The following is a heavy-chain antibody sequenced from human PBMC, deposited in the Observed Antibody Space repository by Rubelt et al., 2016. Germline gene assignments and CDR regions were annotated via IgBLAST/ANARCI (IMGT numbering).Heavy chain of an antibody. D-gene: IGHD5-12*01. J-gene: IGHJ4*02. CDR2: INHSGST. CDR1: GASISSSTTYY. CDR3: ARSSGYDYVYDY. V-gene: IGHV4-39*07. Sequence: QLQLQESGPGLVKPSETLSLTCTVSGASISSSTTYYWGWLRQPPGKGLEWIGEINHSGSTNYNPSLKRRVTISVDRSKNQFSLKVNSVTAADTAVYYCARSSGYDYVYDYWGQGTLVTVSS.